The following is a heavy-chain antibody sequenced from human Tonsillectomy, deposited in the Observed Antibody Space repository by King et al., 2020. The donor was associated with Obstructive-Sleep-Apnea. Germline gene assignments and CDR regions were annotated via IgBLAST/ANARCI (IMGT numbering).Heavy chain of an antibody. CDR3: ARVGLTIFGVVYGLDV. Sequence: QLQESGPGLGKPSETLSLTCSVSGGSISSSSYYWGWIRQPPGKGLEWIGTIYYSGSTYYNPSLISRVTISVDTVKNHFSLKLSSVTAADTAVYYCARVGLTIFGVVYGLDVWGQGTTVTVSS. V-gene: IGHV4-39*07. D-gene: IGHD3-3*01. J-gene: IGHJ6*02. CDR2: IYYSGST. CDR1: GGSISSSSYY.